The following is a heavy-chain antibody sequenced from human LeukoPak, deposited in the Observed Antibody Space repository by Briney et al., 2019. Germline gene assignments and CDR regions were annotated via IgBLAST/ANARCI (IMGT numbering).Heavy chain of an antibody. CDR1: GASFRNYY. CDR3: WMSYAINNRQRFDY. CDR2: MYYSESP. Sequence: PSETLSLTCTVSGASFRNYYWSWIRQPPGKGLEWIAYMYYSESPNYNPSLKSRVSMSGDSPSHQFSLKLNSVSAADTAVYYSWMSYAINNRQRFDYWGQGILVTVSP. V-gene: IGHV4-59*08. D-gene: IGHD2-8*01. J-gene: IGHJ4*02.